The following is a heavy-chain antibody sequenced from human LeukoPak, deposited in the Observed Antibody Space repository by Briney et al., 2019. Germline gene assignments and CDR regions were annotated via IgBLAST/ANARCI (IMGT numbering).Heavy chain of an antibody. CDR3: ARAGGRSWFDP. CDR2: MHSSGST. J-gene: IGHJ5*02. Sequence: SETLSLTCTVSGDSVSSGNYYWSWIRQPAGKGLEWIGRMHSSGSTKCNSSLKSRVTISVDTSKNQLSLKLSSVTAADTAVYYCARAGGRSWFDPWGQGTLVTVSS. CDR1: GDSVSSGNYY. V-gene: IGHV4-61*02.